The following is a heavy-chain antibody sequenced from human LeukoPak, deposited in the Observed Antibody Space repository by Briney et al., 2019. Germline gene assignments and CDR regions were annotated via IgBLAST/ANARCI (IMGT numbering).Heavy chain of an antibody. CDR1: GFTFSSYT. CDR2: ISSSSSYT. D-gene: IGHD3-10*01. V-gene: IGHV3-21*05. Sequence: KPGGSLRLSCAASGFTFSSYTMNWVRQAPGKGLEWVSYISSSSSYTNYADSVKGRFTISRDNAKNSLYLQMNSLRAEDTAVYYCARTSVGVRGVIHLDYWGQGTLVTVSS. CDR3: ARTSVGVRGVIHLDY. J-gene: IGHJ4*02.